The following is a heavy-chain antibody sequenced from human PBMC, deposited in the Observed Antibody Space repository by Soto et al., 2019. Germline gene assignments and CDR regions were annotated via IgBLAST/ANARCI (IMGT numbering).Heavy chain of an antibody. CDR2: MNPNSGNT. J-gene: IGHJ4*02. CDR1: GYTFTSYD. V-gene: IGHV1-8*01. D-gene: IGHD6-13*01. CDR3: ASGYSSPSFDS. Sequence: QVQLVQSGAEVKKPGASVKVSCKASGYTFTSYDINWVRQATGQGLEWMGWMNPNSGNTGYAQKFQGRVTMTRNTSISKSYMALSSLSSEDTAVYSCASGYSSPSFDSWGQETLSPVSS.